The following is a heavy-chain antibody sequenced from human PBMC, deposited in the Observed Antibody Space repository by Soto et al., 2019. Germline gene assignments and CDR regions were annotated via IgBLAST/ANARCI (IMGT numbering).Heavy chain of an antibody. Sequence: QVQLQESRPGLVRPSETLSLTCTVSVGSVTTGSYNWSSNRRPPGKGLEWIGNIFFTGTTHYNASINNRITMSVDTSNNQSSMTVTSVTAAHTAVYYCARDGHGMDVWGQGTTVTVSS. CDR3: ARDGHGMDV. V-gene: IGHV4-61*01. CDR1: VGSVTTGSYN. J-gene: IGHJ6*02. CDR2: IFFTGTT.